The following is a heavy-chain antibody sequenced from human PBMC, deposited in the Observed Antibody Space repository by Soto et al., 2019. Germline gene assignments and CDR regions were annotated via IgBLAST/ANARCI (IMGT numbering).Heavy chain of an antibody. CDR1: GFTSSSFV. D-gene: IGHD3-10*01. Sequence: QVQLVESGGGVVQPGTSLRLSCAASGFTSSSFVIHWVRQAPGKGLEWLAVISSDGNSQYYADSVKGRFTISRDNSKKTLYLQVNSLNAEDTAVYFCAKEWGVLEAFEICGQGKRVTV. V-gene: IGHV3-30*18. CDR2: ISSDGNSQ. J-gene: IGHJ3*02. CDR3: AKEWGVLEAFEI.